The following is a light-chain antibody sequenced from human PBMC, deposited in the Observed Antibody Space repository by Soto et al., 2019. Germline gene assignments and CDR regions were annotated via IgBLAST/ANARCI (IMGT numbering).Light chain of an antibody. V-gene: IGKV1-39*01. CDR3: QQSSSTPLT. Sequence: EIQLTLSPAILCASVGNRVNISCRASQSISSYLNWYQQKPGKAPKLLIYAASSLQSGVPSRFSGSGSGTDFTLTISRLQPEDFATYYCQQSSSTPLTFGGGTKVDIK. CDR1: QSISSY. CDR2: AAS. J-gene: IGKJ4*01.